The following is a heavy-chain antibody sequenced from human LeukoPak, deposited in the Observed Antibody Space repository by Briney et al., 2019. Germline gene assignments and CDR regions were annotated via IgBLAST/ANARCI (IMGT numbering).Heavy chain of an antibody. D-gene: IGHD1-7*01. Sequence: GASVKVSCKASGGTFCSYAISWVRQAPGQGLEWMGGIIPIFGTANYAQKFQGRVTITADESTSTAYMELSSLRSEDTAVYYCARDGKAGTTGGGWFDPWGQGTLVTVSS. CDR1: GGTFCSYA. CDR3: ARDGKAGTTGGGWFDP. CDR2: IIPIFGTA. V-gene: IGHV1-69*13. J-gene: IGHJ5*02.